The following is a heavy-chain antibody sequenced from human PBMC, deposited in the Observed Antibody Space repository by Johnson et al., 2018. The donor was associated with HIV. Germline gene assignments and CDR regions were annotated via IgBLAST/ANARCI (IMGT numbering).Heavy chain of an antibody. J-gene: IGHJ3*02. CDR2: ISYDGSNK. V-gene: IGHV3-30*04. CDR3: ARASDAFDI. CDR1: GFTFSSYA. Sequence: QVQLVESGGGVVQPGGSLRLSCAASGFTFSSYAMHWVRQAPGKGLEWVAVISYDGSNKYYADSVKGRFTISRDNSKNTLYLQMNSLRAEDTAVYYCARASDAFDIWGQGAVVTVSS.